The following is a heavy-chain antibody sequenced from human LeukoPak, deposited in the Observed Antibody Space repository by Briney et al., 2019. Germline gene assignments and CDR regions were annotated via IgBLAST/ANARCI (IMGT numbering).Heavy chain of an antibody. Sequence: PGGSLRLSCAASGFTFSYYGMHWVRQSPGKGLEWVAFIRFEVNDKFYADFVKGRFTISRDNAKNSLYLQMNSLRAEDTALYYCARVAKYSYGLTFDYWGQGTLVTVSS. CDR2: IRFEVNDK. J-gene: IGHJ4*02. CDR3: ARVAKYSYGLTFDY. CDR1: GFTFSYYG. V-gene: IGHV3-30*02. D-gene: IGHD5-18*01.